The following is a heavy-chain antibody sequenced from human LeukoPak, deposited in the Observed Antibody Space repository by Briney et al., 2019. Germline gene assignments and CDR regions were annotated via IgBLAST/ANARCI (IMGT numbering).Heavy chain of an antibody. V-gene: IGHV4-61*01. J-gene: IGHJ4*02. CDR3: ARDSSGPFDY. Sequence: SETLSLTCTVSGGFVSSGSYYWSWIRQPPGKGLEWIGYIYYSGSTNYNPSLKSRVTISVDTSKNQFSLKLSSVTAADTAVYYCARDSSGPFDYWGQGTLVTVSS. D-gene: IGHD6-19*01. CDR1: GGFVSSGSYY. CDR2: IYYSGST.